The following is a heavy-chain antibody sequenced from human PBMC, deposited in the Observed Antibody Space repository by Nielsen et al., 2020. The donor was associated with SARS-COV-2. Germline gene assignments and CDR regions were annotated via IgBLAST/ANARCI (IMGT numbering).Heavy chain of an antibody. J-gene: IGHJ4*02. CDR1: GFTFSSYA. Sequence: GESLKISCAASGFTFSSYAMHWVRQAPGKGLEWVAVISYDGSNKYYADSVKGRFTISRDNSKNTLYLQMNSLRAEDTAVYYCAIFGSGYYSPFDYWGQGTLVTVSS. V-gene: IGHV3-30*04. CDR3: AIFGSGYYSPFDY. D-gene: IGHD3-22*01. CDR2: ISYDGSNK.